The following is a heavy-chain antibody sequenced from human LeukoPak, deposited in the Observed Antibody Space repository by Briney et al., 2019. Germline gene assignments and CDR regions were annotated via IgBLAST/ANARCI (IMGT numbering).Heavy chain of an antibody. CDR1: GLTFSTYT. V-gene: IGHV3-21*01. CDR2: ISSSSNNI. CDR3: ARGYQRTDY. Sequence: GGSLRLSCAPSGLTFSTYTVNWVRHAPGEWLEWGSSISSSSNNINYADSVKGRFTISRDNAMNSVHLQMNNLRVEDTAVYYCARGYQRTDYWGQGTPITVSS. D-gene: IGHD2-2*01. J-gene: IGHJ4*02.